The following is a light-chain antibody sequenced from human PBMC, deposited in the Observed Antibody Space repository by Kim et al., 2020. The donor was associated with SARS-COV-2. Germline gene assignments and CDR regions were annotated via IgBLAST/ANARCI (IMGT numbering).Light chain of an antibody. CDR3: ASWDDSLV. CDR2: RNN. J-gene: IGLJ2*01. Sequence: TPGRTVPISGPQTASRIGRDYVFWYQQLPGTAPKPLIYRNNQRPSGVPDRFSGSKSGTSASLAISGLRSEDEADYYCASWDDSLVFGGGTQLTVL. CDR1: ASRIGRDY. V-gene: IGLV1-47*01.